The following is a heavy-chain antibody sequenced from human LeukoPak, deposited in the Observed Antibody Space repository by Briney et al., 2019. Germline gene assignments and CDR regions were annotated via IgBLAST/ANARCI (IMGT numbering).Heavy chain of an antibody. D-gene: IGHD6-13*01. CDR2: INTNTGNP. V-gene: IGHV7-4-1*02. CDR1: GYTFTSYA. Sequence: ASVKVSCKASGYTFTSYAMNWVRQAPGQGLEWMGWINTNTGNPTYAQGFTGRFVFSLDTSVSTAYLQISSLKAEDTAVYYCARDRAVLSSRWVRWFGMDVWGQGTTVTVSS. J-gene: IGHJ6*02. CDR3: ARDRAVLSSRWVRWFGMDV.